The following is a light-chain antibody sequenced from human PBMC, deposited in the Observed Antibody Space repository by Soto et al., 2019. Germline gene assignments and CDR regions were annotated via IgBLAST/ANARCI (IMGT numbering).Light chain of an antibody. V-gene: IGLV2-14*01. CDR3: CSYRNSSTYV. CDR2: EVS. Sequence: ALTQPASVSGSPGQSITISCTGTSNDVGGYNYVSWYQQHPGKAPKVMIYEVSNRPSGVSNRFSGSKSVNTASLTISGLQGDDEADYYCCSYRNSSTYVFGTGTKLTVL. J-gene: IGLJ1*01. CDR1: SNDVGGYNY.